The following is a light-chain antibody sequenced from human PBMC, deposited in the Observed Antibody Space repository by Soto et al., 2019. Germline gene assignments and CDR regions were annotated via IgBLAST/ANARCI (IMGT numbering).Light chain of an antibody. J-gene: IGKJ5*01. CDR1: QGIKND. CDR2: AAS. Sequence: DIQMTQSPSSLSASIGDRVTINCRASQGIKNDLAWYQQKPGKAPKLLIYAASSLQSGVPSRFSGSGSGTEFTLTISSLQSEDFAVYYCQQYNNWPPITFGQGTRLEIK. CDR3: QQYNNWPPIT. V-gene: IGKV1-17*01.